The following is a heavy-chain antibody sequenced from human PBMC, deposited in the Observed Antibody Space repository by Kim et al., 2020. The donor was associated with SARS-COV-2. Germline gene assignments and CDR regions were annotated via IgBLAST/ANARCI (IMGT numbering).Heavy chain of an antibody. CDR3: AKDLASSSWLYYFDY. V-gene: IGHV3-23*01. J-gene: IGHJ4*02. CDR2: ISGSGGST. CDR1: GFTFSSYA. Sequence: GGSLRLSCAASGFTFSSYAMSWVRQAPGKGLEWVSAISGSGGSTYYADSVKGRFTISRDNSKNTLYLQMNSLRAEDTAVYYCAKDLASSSWLYYFDYWGQGTLVTVSS. D-gene: IGHD6-13*01.